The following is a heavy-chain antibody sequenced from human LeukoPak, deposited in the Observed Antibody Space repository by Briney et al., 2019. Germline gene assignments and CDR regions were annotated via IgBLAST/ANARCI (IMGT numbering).Heavy chain of an antibody. D-gene: IGHD6-13*01. CDR3: ARGRGIAAAGTQDY. CDR1: GYTFTSYD. Sequence: ASVKVSCKASGYTFTSYDINRVRQAPGQGGEWMGRINPNSGGTNYAQKFQGRVTITRDTSISTAYMELSRLRSDDTAVYYCARGRGIAAAGTQDYWGQGTLVTVSS. CDR2: INPNSGGT. J-gene: IGHJ4*02. V-gene: IGHV1-2*06.